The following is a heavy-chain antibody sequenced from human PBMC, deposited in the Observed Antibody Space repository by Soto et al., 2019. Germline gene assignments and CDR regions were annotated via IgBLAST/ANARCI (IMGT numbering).Heavy chain of an antibody. Sequence: PSETLSLTCAVSGGSISSGGYSWSWIRQPPGKGLEWIGYIYHSGSTYYNPSLKSRVTISVDRSKNQFSLRLRSVTAADTAVYYCARAEIGSYESSAYYSGGWFDPWGQGTLVTVSS. CDR2: IYHSGST. CDR3: ARAEIGSYESSAYYSGGWFDP. J-gene: IGHJ5*02. D-gene: IGHD3-22*01. CDR1: GGSISSGGYS. V-gene: IGHV4-30-2*01.